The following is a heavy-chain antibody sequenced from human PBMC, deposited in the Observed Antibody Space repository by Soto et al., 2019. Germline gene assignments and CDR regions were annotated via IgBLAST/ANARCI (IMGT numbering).Heavy chain of an antibody. V-gene: IGHV3-7*05. CDR3: ARDVAVAGTFCY. J-gene: IGHJ4*02. Sequence: GGSLRLSCAASGFTFSSYWVSWVRQAPGKGLEWVANIKQDGSEKYYVDSVKGRFTISRDNAKNSLYLQMNSLRAEDTAVYYCARDVAVAGTFCYWGQGTLVTVSS. CDR1: GFTFSSYW. D-gene: IGHD6-19*01. CDR2: IKQDGSEK.